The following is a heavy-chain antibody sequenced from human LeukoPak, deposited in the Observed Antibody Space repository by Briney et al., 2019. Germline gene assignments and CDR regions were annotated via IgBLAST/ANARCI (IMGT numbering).Heavy chain of an antibody. CDR1: GFTFDDYA. J-gene: IGHJ4*02. V-gene: IGHV3-9*01. CDR3: ARGAYSSGWAYFDH. CDR2: ISWNSGSI. D-gene: IGHD6-19*01. Sequence: PGGSLRLSCAASGFTFDDYAMHWVRQAPGKGLEWVSGISWNSGSIGYADSVKGRFTISRDNAKNTLYLQMNSLRAEDTAVYYCARGAYSSGWAYFDHWGQGTLVTVSS.